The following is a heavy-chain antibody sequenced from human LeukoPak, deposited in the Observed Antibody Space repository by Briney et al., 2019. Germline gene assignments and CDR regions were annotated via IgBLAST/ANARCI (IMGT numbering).Heavy chain of an antibody. Sequence: GGSLRLSCAASGFTFSSYAMSWVRQAPGKGLEWVSTISRSGDSTYYADSVKGRFTISRDNSKNTLYLQMNSLRAEDTAIYYCAKDPPNIVVVVAATGNNFDYWGQGTLVTVSS. CDR3: AKDPPNIVVVVAATGNNFDY. CDR2: ISRSGDST. V-gene: IGHV3-23*01. CDR1: GFTFSSYA. D-gene: IGHD2-15*01. J-gene: IGHJ4*02.